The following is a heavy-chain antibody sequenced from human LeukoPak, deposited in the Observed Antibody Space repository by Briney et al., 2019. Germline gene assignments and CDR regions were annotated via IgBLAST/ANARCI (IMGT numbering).Heavy chain of an antibody. Sequence: SQTLSLTCTVSGGSISSYYWSWIRQPPGKGLEWIGYIYYSGSTNYNPSLKSRVTISVDTSKNQFSLKLSSVTAADTAVYYCARGSGWYYYWGQGTLVTVSS. CDR3: ARGSGWYYY. J-gene: IGHJ4*02. D-gene: IGHD6-19*01. V-gene: IGHV4-59*01. CDR1: GGSISSYY. CDR2: IYYSGST.